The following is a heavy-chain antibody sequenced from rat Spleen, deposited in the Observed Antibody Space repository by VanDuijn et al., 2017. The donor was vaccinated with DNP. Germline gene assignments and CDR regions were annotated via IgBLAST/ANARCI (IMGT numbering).Heavy chain of an antibody. J-gene: IGHJ3*01. D-gene: IGHD1-12*02. V-gene: IGHV5-22*01. Sequence: EVQLVESGGGLVQPGRSLKLSCAASGFTFSYYNMAWVRQAPEKGLEWVAYISYDGGSTYFGDSVKGRFTISRDNAKNTLYLQMNSLRSEDTATYYCARDGRLAYWGQGTLVTVSS. CDR1: GFTFSYYN. CDR2: ISYDGGST. CDR3: ARDGRLAY.